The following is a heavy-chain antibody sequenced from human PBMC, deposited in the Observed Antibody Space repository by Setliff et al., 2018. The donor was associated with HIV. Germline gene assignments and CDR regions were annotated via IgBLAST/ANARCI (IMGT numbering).Heavy chain of an antibody. J-gene: IGHJ4*02. Sequence: PSETLSLTCAVDGGSFSGYYWSWIRQPPGKGLEWIGEINHSGSTNYNPSLKSRVSISVDTSKNQFSLKLHSVTAADTAVYYCVRAGAGQQLVDYWGLGTLVTVSS. CDR2: INHSGST. CDR1: GGSFSGYY. CDR3: VRAGAGQQLVDY. D-gene: IGHD4-4*01. V-gene: IGHV4-34*01.